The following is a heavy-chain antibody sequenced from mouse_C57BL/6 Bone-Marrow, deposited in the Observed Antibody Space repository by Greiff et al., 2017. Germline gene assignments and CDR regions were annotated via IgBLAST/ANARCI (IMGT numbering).Heavy chain of an antibody. CDR1: GYTFTSYW. CDR3: ARTWLLREGFDY. D-gene: IGHD2-3*01. Sequence: QVHLQQSGAELVKPGASVKLSCKASGYTFTSYWMHWVKQRPGQGLEWIGMIHPNSGSTNYNEKFKSKATLTVDKSSSTAYMQLSSLTSEDSAVYYCARTWLLREGFDYWGQGTTLTVSS. J-gene: IGHJ2*01. CDR2: IHPNSGST. V-gene: IGHV1-64*01.